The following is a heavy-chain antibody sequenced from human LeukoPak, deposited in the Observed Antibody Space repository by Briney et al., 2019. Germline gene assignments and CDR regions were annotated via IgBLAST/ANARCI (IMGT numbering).Heavy chain of an antibody. Sequence: SETLSLTCTVSGGSISSGDYYWSWIRQPPGKGLEWIGYIYYSGSTYYNPSLKSRVTISVDTSKNQFSLKLSSVTAADTAVYYCAGNHVLLWFGELLGGWFDPWGQGTLVTVSS. CDR3: AGNHVLLWFGELLGGWFDP. J-gene: IGHJ5*02. CDR1: GGSISSGDYY. V-gene: IGHV4-30-4*01. D-gene: IGHD3-10*01. CDR2: IYYSGST.